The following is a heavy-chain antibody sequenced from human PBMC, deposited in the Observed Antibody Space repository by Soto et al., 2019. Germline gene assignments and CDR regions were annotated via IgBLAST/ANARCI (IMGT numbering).Heavy chain of an antibody. CDR1: GFTFSSYG. D-gene: IGHD3-10*01. V-gene: IGHV3-33*01. Sequence: QVQLVESGGGVVQPGRSLRLSCAASGFTFSSYGMHWVGQAPGKGLEWVAVIWYDGSNKYYADSVKGRFTISRDNSKNTLYLQMNSLRAEDTAVYYCARERSYYGSGSYYPTYWGQGTLVTVSS. J-gene: IGHJ4*02. CDR2: IWYDGSNK. CDR3: ARERSYYGSGSYYPTY.